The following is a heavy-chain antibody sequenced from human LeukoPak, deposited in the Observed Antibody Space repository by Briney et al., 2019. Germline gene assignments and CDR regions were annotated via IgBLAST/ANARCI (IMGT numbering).Heavy chain of an antibody. D-gene: IGHD4-23*01. J-gene: IGHJ4*02. CDR2: IIPIFGTA. V-gene: IGHV1-69*06. CDR3: ARQGYSGHSQGAADY. Sequence: SVKVSCKASGGTFSSYAISWVRQAPRQGLEWMGGIIPIFGTANYAQKFQGRVTITADKSTSTAYMELRSLRSDDTAVYYCARQGYSGHSQGAADYWGQGTLVTVAS. CDR1: GGTFSSYA.